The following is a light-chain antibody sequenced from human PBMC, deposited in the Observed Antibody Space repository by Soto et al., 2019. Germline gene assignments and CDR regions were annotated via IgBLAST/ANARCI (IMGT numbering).Light chain of an antibody. CDR3: QKYNSAPHT. V-gene: IGKV1-27*01. J-gene: IGKJ5*01. CDR2: AAS. CDR1: QGISND. Sequence: DIQMTQSPSSLSASVGDRVTITCRASQGISNDLAWYQQKPGKVPKRLIYAASTFQSGVPSRFSGSGSETDFTLTVSSLQPEDVATYYCQKYNSAPHTFGKGTRLEI.